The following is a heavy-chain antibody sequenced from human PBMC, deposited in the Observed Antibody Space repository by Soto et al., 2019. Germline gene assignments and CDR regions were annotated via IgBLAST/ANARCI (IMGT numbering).Heavy chain of an antibody. Sequence: QVQLQESGPGLVKPSGTLSLTCAVSGGSISSSNWWSWVRQPPGKGLEWIGEIYHSGSTNYNPSLQSRDAISVEKSKVPFSLKLSSVTAADTAVYYCARVARSGGRGGYFDYWGQGTLVTVSS. J-gene: IGHJ4*02. CDR1: GGSISSSNW. CDR3: ARVARSGGRGGYFDY. D-gene: IGHD3-3*01. V-gene: IGHV4-4*02. CDR2: IYHSGST.